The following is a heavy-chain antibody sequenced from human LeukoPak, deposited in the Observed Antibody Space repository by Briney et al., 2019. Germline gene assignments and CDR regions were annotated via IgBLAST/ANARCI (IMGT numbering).Heavy chain of an antibody. J-gene: IGHJ4*02. CDR1: GGSFSGYY. Sequence: PSETLSLTCAVYGGSFSGYYWSWIRQPPGKGLEWIGRIYTSGSTNYNPSLKSRVTISVDTSKNQFSLKLRSVTAADTAVYYCARVTGYMIEDYFDYWGQGTLVTVSS. CDR2: IYTSGST. V-gene: IGHV4-59*10. D-gene: IGHD3-22*01. CDR3: ARVTGYMIEDYFDY.